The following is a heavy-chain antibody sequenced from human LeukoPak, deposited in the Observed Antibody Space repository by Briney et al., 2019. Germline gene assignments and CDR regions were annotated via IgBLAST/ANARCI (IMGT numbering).Heavy chain of an antibody. Sequence: SETLSLTCAVSGGSFSGYYWSWIRQPPGKGLEWIGEINRSESTNYNPSIKSRVTILVDTSKNQFSLKLSSVTAADTAVYYCARGRITMIVVVPYYMDVWGKGTTVTVSS. V-gene: IGHV4-34*01. CDR1: GGSFSGYY. J-gene: IGHJ6*03. CDR3: ARGRITMIVVVPYYMDV. D-gene: IGHD3-22*01. CDR2: INRSEST.